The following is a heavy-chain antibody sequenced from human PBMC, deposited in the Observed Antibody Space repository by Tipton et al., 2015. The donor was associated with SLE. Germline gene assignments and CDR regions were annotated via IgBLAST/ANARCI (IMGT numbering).Heavy chain of an antibody. Sequence: SLRLSCAASGFTFSSYSMNWVRQAPGKGLEWVSRINPDGLNTAYADSVRGRFTISRDNSKNTLYLQMNSLRAEDTAVYYCARELLPYYGMDVWGQGTTVTVSS. CDR2: INPDGLNT. V-gene: IGHV3-74*01. CDR3: ARELLPYYGMDV. J-gene: IGHJ6*02. CDR1: GFTFSSYS. D-gene: IGHD2-15*01.